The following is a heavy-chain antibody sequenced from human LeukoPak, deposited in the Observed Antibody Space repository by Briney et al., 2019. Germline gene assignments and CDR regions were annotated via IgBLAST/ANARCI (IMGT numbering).Heavy chain of an antibody. J-gene: IGHJ4*02. CDR2: ISGSGGST. Sequence: PGGSLRLSCAASGFTFSSHAMSWVRQAPGKGLEWVSAISGSGGSTYYADSVKGRFTISRDNSKNTLYLQMNSLRAEDTAVYYCATDVAYCGGDCPDDPDYWGQGTLVTVSS. V-gene: IGHV3-23*01. D-gene: IGHD2-21*02. CDR1: GFTFSSHA. CDR3: ATDVAYCGGDCPDDPDY.